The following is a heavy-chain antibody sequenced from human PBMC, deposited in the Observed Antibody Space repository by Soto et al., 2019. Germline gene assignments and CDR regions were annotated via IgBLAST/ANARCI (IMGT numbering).Heavy chain of an antibody. V-gene: IGHV3-49*04. D-gene: IGHD5-12*01. CDR3: TRGEDGYNY. CDR1: GFTFGDYA. Sequence: PGGSLRLSCTASGFTFGDYAMSWVRQAPGKGLEWVGFIRSKAYGGTTEYAASVKGRFTISRDDSKSIAYLQMNSLKTEDTAVYYCTRGEDGYNYWGQGTLVTVSS. J-gene: IGHJ4*02. CDR2: IRSKAYGGTT.